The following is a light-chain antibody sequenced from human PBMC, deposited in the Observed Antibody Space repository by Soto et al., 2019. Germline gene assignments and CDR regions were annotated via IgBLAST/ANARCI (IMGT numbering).Light chain of an antibody. CDR2: DAS. Sequence: DIRMTQSPSSLSASVGDIVTITCQSSQYISNCLNWYQQKPGKAPKLLIYDASNLETVVPSRFSGSGSGTDFTFTISSLQPEDIASYYCQQYDNLPFTFGPGTKVDIK. V-gene: IGKV1-33*01. CDR3: QQYDNLPFT. J-gene: IGKJ3*01. CDR1: QYISNC.